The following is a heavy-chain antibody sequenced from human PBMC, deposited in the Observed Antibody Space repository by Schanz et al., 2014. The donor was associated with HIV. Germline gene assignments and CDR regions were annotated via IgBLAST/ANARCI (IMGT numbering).Heavy chain of an antibody. Sequence: QVQLVQSGAEVKKPGSSVKVSCKASGGTFMTYAISWVRQAPGQGLEWMGGIIPVFGTTNYAQKFQGRVTMTRDTTATTVYMELSSLKSEDTAVYYCARSHYSVVSSRAMDVWGQGTTVTVSS. D-gene: IGHD2-15*01. CDR3: ARSHYSVVSSRAMDV. CDR2: IIPVFGTT. CDR1: GGTFMTYA. V-gene: IGHV1-69*06. J-gene: IGHJ6*02.